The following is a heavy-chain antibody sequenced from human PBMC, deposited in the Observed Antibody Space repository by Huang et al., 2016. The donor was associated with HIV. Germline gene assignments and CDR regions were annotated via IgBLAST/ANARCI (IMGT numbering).Heavy chain of an antibody. CDR1: GFKFSNYW. D-gene: IGHD2-15*01. CDR2: IKIDERTT. CDR3: ARAGGFEI. Sequence: EEHLVESGGGLVQPGGSLGLSCEASGFKFSNYWMQWVRQAPGKGLMWVSRIKIDERTTDYADSVKGRFTISRDNAKNTLYLQMSSLTAEDTAIYYCARAGGFEIWGQGTVVTVSS. V-gene: IGHV3-74*01. J-gene: IGHJ3*02.